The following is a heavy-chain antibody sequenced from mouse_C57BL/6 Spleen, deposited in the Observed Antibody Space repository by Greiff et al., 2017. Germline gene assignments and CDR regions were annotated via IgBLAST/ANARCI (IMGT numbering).Heavy chain of an antibody. J-gene: IGHJ4*01. Sequence: QVQLQQSGAELVRPGASVTLSCKASGYTFTDYEMHWVKQTPVHGLEWIGAIDPETGGTAYNQSFQGKAILTADKSSSTAYMGLRSLTAEDSAVYYCTRFSSGLRDMDCWGQGTSGTGSS. D-gene: IGHD3-2*02. CDR1: GYTFTDYE. CDR2: IDPETGGT. V-gene: IGHV1-15*01. CDR3: TRFSSGLRDMDC.